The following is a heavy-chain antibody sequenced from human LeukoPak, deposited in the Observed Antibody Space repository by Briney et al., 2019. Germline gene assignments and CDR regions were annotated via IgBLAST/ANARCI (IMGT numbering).Heavy chain of an antibody. CDR1: GFPLSSYA. D-gene: IGHD7-27*01. CDR3: AKGGPTGDLRSPGRDW. V-gene: IGHV3-23*01. J-gene: IGHJ4*02. Sequence: GGSLRLSCAVSGFPLSSYAMSWVRQAPGKGLEWVSGISSSGASTYYADSVKGRFTISGDNPKNTLYLQMNSLRAEDTAVYCCAKGGPTGDLRSPGRDWWGQGALVTVSS. CDR2: ISSSGAST.